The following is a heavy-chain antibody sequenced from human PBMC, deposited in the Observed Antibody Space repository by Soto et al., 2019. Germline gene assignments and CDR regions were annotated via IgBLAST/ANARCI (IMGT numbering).Heavy chain of an antibody. CDR2: ISGGGSST. CDR1: GFTFSNSA. V-gene: IGHV3-23*01. J-gene: IGHJ4*02. CDR3: AKVPAYDYVWGTYYYFDY. D-gene: IGHD3-16*01. Sequence: GGSLRLSCAASGFTFSNSAMSWVRQAPGKGLEWVSSISGGGSSTYYADSVKGRFTISRDNSKNTLYLQMNSLRAEDTAVYYCAKVPAYDYVWGTYYYFDYWGLGALVTVSS.